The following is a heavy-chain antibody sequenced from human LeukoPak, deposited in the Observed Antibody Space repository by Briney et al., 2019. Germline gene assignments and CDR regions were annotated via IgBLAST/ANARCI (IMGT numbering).Heavy chain of an antibody. D-gene: IGHD2-2*03. V-gene: IGHV3-30*03. CDR2: IADDGSNK. Sequence: PGGSLRLSCAASGFTVSSNYMSWVRQAPGKGLKWVAVIADDGSNKYYADSVKGRFTISRDNSNNTLYLRMNSLRAEDTAVYYCARVDDLDAFDTWGQGTMVTVSS. CDR1: GFTVSSNY. J-gene: IGHJ3*02. CDR3: ARVDDLDAFDT.